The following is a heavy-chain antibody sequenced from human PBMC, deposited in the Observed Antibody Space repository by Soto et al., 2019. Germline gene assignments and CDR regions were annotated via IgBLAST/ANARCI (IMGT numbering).Heavy chain of an antibody. CDR3: ARDYRDDYAFDI. D-gene: IGHD3-16*01. CDR2: IYTSAST. J-gene: IGHJ3*02. V-gene: IGHV4-4*07. CDR1: RGSISSHH. Sequence: PSESLSLPCSASRGSISSHHWSWFRQPAGKGLEWIGRIYTSASTNYNPSLKSRVTMSVDTSKNHFSLKLSYVTAADTAVYYCARDYRDDYAFDIWGKGKMV.